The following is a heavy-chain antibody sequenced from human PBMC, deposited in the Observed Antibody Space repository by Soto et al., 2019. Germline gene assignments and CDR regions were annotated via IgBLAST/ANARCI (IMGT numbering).Heavy chain of an antibody. CDR3: AASPSGYSGYDSY. CDR2: IVVGSGNT. CDR1: GFTFTISA. Sequence: GASVKVSCKASGFTFTISAMQWVRQARGQRLEWIGWIVVGSGNTNYAQKFQERVTITRDMSTSTAYMELSSLRSEDTAVYYCAASPSGYSGYDSYWGQGTLVTVSS. D-gene: IGHD5-12*01. J-gene: IGHJ4*02. V-gene: IGHV1-58*02.